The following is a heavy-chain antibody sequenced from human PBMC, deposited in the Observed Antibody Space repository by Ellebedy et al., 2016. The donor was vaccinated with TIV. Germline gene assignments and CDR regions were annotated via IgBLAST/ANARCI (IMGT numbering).Heavy chain of an antibody. CDR3: ARAPYDVYRYFHL. CDR2: INHSGST. V-gene: IGHV4-34*01. D-gene: IGHD3-3*01. Sequence: ESLKISCVASGFTFSSYAMHWVRQPPGKGLEWIGEINHSGSTNYNPSLKSRVTISVDTSKNQFSLKLSSVTAADTAVYFCARAPYDVYRYFHLWGRGTLVAVSS. CDR1: GFTFSSYA. J-gene: IGHJ2*01.